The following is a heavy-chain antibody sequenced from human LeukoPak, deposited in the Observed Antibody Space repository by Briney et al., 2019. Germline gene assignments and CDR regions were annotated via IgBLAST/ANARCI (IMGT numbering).Heavy chain of an antibody. Sequence: ASVKVSCKASGYTFTSYYMHWVRQAPGQGLEWMGIINPSGGSTSYAQKFQGRVTITRNTSISTAYMELSSLRSEDTAVYYCARYVAGDAFDIWGQGTMVTVSS. V-gene: IGHV1-46*01. J-gene: IGHJ3*02. CDR2: INPSGGST. CDR1: GYTFTSYY. D-gene: IGHD2-21*01. CDR3: ARYVAGDAFDI.